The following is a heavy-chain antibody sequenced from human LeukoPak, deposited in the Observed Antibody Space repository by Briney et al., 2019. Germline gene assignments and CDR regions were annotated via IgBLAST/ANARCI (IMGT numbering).Heavy chain of an antibody. CDR2: IYYSGST. CDR3: ARSSELGALSTSGSYSWYYYGMDV. CDR1: GGSISSGGYY. J-gene: IGHJ6*04. D-gene: IGHD3-10*01. V-gene: IGHV4-31*03. Sequence: PSETLSLTCTVSGGSISSGGYYWSWIRQHPGKGLEWIGYIYYSGSTYYNPSLKSRVTISVDTSKNQFSLKLSSVTAADTAVYYCARSSELGALSTSGSYSWYYYGMDVWGKGTTVTVSS.